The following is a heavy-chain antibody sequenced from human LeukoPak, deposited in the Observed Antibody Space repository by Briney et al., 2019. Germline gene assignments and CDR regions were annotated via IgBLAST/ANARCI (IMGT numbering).Heavy chain of an antibody. CDR3: ARKLTIFGVEKNYFDY. Sequence: SVKVSCKASGGTFSSYAISWVRQAPGRGLEWMGGIIPIFGTANYAQKFQGRVTITADESTSTAYMELSSLRSEDTAVYYCARKLTIFGVEKNYFDYWGQGTLVTVSS. D-gene: IGHD3-3*01. J-gene: IGHJ4*02. V-gene: IGHV1-69*13. CDR1: GGTFSSYA. CDR2: IIPIFGTA.